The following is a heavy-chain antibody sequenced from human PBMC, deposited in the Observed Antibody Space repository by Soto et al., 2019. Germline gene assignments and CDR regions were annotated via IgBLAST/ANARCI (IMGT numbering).Heavy chain of an antibody. CDR2: IYPGDSDA. J-gene: IGHJ4*02. D-gene: IGHD1-1*01. CDR3: ARQDELAMFDY. V-gene: IGHV5-51*01. Sequence: GESLKISCKGSGYNISDNWIAWVRQMPGKGLEWMGIIYPGDSDATYAPSFQGQVIISADKSISTAYLHWSSLKASDTAIYYCARQDELAMFDYWGQGTLVTVSS. CDR1: GYNISDNW.